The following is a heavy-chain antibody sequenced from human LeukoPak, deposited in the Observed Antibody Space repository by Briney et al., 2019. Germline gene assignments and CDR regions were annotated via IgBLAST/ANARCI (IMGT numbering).Heavy chain of an antibody. J-gene: IGHJ4*02. V-gene: IGHV1-2*02. D-gene: IGHD2-2*01. CDR1: GYTFTGYY. Sequence: ASVKVSCKASGYTFTGYYMHWVRQAPGQGLEWMGWINPNSGGTNYAQKFQGRVTMTRDTSISTAYMELSRLRSDDTAVYYCARAYRSRATPTLLQYWGQGTLVTVSS. CDR2: INPNSGGT. CDR3: ARAYRSRATPTLLQY.